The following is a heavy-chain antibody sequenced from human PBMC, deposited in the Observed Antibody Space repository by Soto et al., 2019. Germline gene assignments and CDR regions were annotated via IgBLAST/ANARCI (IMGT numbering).Heavy chain of an antibody. D-gene: IGHD3-10*01. CDR1: GYTFTNFG. Sequence: ASVKVSCKASGYTFTNFGISWVRQAPGQGLEWMGWISAYNGNTNYAQNLQGRVTITRDTSASTAYMELSSLRSEDTTVYYCARGDLYGSFDYWGQGTLVTVSS. J-gene: IGHJ4*02. V-gene: IGHV1-18*01. CDR3: ARGDLYGSFDY. CDR2: ISAYNGNT.